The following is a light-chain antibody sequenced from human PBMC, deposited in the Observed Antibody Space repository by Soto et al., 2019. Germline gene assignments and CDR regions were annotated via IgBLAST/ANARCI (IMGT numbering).Light chain of an antibody. J-gene: IGKJ1*01. CDR1: QSVSSY. CDR3: QHRRNWPWT. V-gene: IGKV3-11*01. Sequence: EIVLTQSPATLSLSPGERATISCRASQSVSSYLAWYQQKPGQAPRLLIYDTFNRATGIPARFSGSGSGTDFTLTISSLEPEDFAVYYCQHRRNWPWTFGQGTKVEIE. CDR2: DTF.